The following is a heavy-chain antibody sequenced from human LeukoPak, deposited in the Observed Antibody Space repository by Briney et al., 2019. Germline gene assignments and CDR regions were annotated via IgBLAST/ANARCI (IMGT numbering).Heavy chain of an antibody. CDR3: ARDVRWLRFVFDY. Sequence: QPGGSLRLSCAAAGFTFSSYWMTWVRQAPGKGLEWVATIKGDGSEKHYADSVTGRFTISRDNAKNSLYLQMNFLRDEDTAVYYCARDVRWLRFVFDYWGQGTLATVSS. CDR2: IKGDGSEK. V-gene: IGHV3-7*01. J-gene: IGHJ4*02. D-gene: IGHD5-12*01. CDR1: GFTFSSYW.